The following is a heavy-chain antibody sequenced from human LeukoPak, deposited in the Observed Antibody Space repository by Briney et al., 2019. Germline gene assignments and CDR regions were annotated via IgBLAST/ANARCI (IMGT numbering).Heavy chain of an antibody. J-gene: IGHJ4*02. CDR3: AKEEGVSLLFRSTSNFDY. CDR2: ISGSGGST. V-gene: IGHV3-23*01. Sequence: GGSLRLSCAASGFTFDDYAMHWVRQAPGKGLEWVSAISGSGGSTYYADSVKGRFTISRDNSKNTLYLQMNSLRAEDTAVYYCAKEEGVSLLFRSTSNFDYWGQGTLVTVSS. D-gene: IGHD2-2*01. CDR1: GFTFDDYA.